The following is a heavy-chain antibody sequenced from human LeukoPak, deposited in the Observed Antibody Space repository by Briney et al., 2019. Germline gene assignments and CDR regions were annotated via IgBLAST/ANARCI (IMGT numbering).Heavy chain of an antibody. CDR2: IKQDGSAK. CDR1: GFTFSNYW. J-gene: IGHJ4*02. D-gene: IGHD3-22*01. V-gene: IGHV3-7*01. CDR3: ARDHQSGYYVY. Sequence: PGGSLRLSCAASGFTFSNYWMTWVRQAPGKGLEWVANIKQDGSAKYYADSAKGRLSISRDNAKNSLYLQMNTLRAEDTAVYYCARDHQSGYYVYWGQGTLVTVSS.